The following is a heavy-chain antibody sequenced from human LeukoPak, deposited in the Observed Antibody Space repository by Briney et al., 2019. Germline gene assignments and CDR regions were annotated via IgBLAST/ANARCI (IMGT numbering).Heavy chain of an antibody. CDR3: ARVAGGGSYYYMDV. Sequence: PGGSLRLSCAASGFTVSSNYMNWVRQPPGKGLEWVSNIGTSSTTIYYADSVKGRFTISRDNAKNSLYLQMNSLKADDTAVYYCARVAGGGSYYYMDVWGKGTTVTVSS. CDR1: GFTVSSNY. J-gene: IGHJ6*03. V-gene: IGHV3-48*01. CDR2: IGTSSTTI. D-gene: IGHD6-25*01.